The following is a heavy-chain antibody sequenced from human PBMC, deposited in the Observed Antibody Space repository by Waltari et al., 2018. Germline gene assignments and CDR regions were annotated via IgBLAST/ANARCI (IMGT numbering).Heavy chain of an antibody. D-gene: IGHD5-12*01. V-gene: IGHV3-73*02. CDR1: GFTFSDSV. CDR2: VRRKSNSSAT. Sequence: EVQLVESGGGLVQPGGSLQLSCAASGFTFSDSVMHWVRQASGKGLEWVGRVRRKSNSSATAYAASVKGRFTISRDDSKNMAYLQMNSLKTEDTAVYYCTGSGYSDYDSVYWGQGTLVTVSS. CDR3: TGSGYSDYDSVY. J-gene: IGHJ4*02.